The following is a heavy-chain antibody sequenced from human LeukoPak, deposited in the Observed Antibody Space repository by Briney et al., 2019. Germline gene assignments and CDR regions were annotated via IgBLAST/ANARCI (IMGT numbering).Heavy chain of an antibody. V-gene: IGHV4-61*02. CDR2: IYTSGST. CDR1: GGSISSGSYY. Sequence: SQTLSLTCTVSGGSISSGSYYWRWIRQPAGTGLEWIGRIYTSGSTNYNPSLKSRVTISVDTSKNQFSLKLSSVTAADTAVYYCARDSEDDFWSGYHYMDVWGKGTTVTVSS. D-gene: IGHD3-3*01. CDR3: ARDSEDDFWSGYHYMDV. J-gene: IGHJ6*03.